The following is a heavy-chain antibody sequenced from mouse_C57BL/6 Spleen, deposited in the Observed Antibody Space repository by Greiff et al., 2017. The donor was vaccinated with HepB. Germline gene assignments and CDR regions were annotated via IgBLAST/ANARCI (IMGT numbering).Heavy chain of an antibody. V-gene: IGHV1-69*01. J-gene: IGHJ2*01. Sequence: VQLQQPGAELVMPGASVKLSCTASGYTFTSYWMHWVKQRPGQGLEWIGEIDPSDSYTNYNQKFKGKSTLTVDKSSSTAYMQLSSLTSEDSAVYYCARKNYTFDYWGQGTTLTVSS. CDR1: GYTFTSYW. CDR3: ARKNYTFDY. CDR2: IDPSDSYT. D-gene: IGHD2-12*01.